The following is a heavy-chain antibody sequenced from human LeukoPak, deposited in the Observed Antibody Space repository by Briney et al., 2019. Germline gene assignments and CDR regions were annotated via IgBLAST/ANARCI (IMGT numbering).Heavy chain of an antibody. D-gene: IGHD4-17*01. CDR3: ARVRGFGDYPSFALDI. CDR2: IISDGSDT. CDR1: GFRFSSYW. V-gene: IGHV3-74*01. Sequence: QPGGSLTLSCAASGFRFSSYWMHWVRQAPGKGLVWVSRIISDGSDTDYADSVKGRFTISRDNAKNTLYMQMNSLRAEDTAVYYCARVRGFGDYPSFALDIWGQGTMVTVSS. J-gene: IGHJ3*02.